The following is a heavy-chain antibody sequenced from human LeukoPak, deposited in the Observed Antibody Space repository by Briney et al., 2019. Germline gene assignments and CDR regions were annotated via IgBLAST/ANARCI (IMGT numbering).Heavy chain of an antibody. V-gene: IGHV3-23*01. CDR1: GFTFSRYA. Sequence: GGSLRLSCAASGFTFSRYAMSWVRQAPGKGPEWVSAISGSDGRTFYGDSVRGRSTISRDNSKNTLYLQMNSLRAEDTAVYYCAKSGAGSPAFDYWGQGTLVTVSS. CDR3: AKSGAGSPAFDY. D-gene: IGHD3-10*01. CDR2: ISGSDGRT. J-gene: IGHJ4*02.